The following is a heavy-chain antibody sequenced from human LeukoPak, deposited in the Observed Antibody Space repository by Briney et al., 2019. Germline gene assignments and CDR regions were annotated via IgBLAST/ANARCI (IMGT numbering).Heavy chain of an antibody. V-gene: IGHV4-61*01. CDR1: GGSVSSGTYY. D-gene: IGHD3-3*01. CDR2: IYYSGTT. CDR3: ARGFGGAATSFDY. Sequence: PSETLSLTCTVSGGSVSSGTYYWSWIRQPPGKGLEWIGYIYYSGTTNYNPSLKSRVTISIDTSRNQFSLKLSSVTAADTAVYYCARGFGGAATSFDYWGQGTLVTVSS. J-gene: IGHJ4*02.